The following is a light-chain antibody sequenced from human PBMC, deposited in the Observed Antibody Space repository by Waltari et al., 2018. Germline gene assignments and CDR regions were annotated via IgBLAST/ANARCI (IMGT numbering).Light chain of an antibody. CDR3: AAWDNSLGRWV. J-gene: IGLJ3*02. V-gene: IGLV1-47*01. CDR2: RND. Sequence: QSVLTQPPSASGTPGQRVTISCSGISSNIGNNYVFWYQQLPGKAPKLLIYRNDHGPSGGPDRFSASKSATSASLAFGGLRSEDEAIYHCAAWDNSLGRWVFGEGTKLTVL. CDR1: SSNIGNNY.